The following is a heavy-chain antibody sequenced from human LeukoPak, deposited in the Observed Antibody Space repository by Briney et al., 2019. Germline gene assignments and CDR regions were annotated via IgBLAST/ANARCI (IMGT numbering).Heavy chain of an antibody. Sequence: SETLSLTCSVSGGSIRNYYLSWIRQSPGKGLEWIGNVDKRGSTNYNPSFKSRVIVPSDTSRNEFSLKLNSVTAADTAIYYCARGGSSCYGCHDWFDPWGQGTRVTVSS. CDR2: VDKRGST. CDR1: GGSIRNYY. CDR3: ARGGSSCYGCHDWFDP. V-gene: IGHV4-59*08. D-gene: IGHD2-2*01. J-gene: IGHJ5*02.